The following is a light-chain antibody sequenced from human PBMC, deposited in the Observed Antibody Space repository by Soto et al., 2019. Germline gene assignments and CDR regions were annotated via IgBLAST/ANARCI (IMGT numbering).Light chain of an antibody. J-gene: IGKJ1*01. Sequence: EVVMTQSPATLSVSPGERATLSCMASQSVTTNMAWYQQKPGQAPRLLIYGASTRATGIPARFSGSGSGTDFTLTISSLQSEDFAAYYCQQYNNWHPWTFGQGTKVDI. CDR3: QQYNNWHPWT. CDR2: GAS. CDR1: QSVTTN. V-gene: IGKV3-15*01.